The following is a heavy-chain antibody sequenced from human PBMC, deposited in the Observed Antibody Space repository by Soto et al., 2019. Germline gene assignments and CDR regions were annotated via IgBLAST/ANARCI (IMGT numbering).Heavy chain of an antibody. D-gene: IGHD2-21*02. CDR1: GGSISSGGYS. V-gene: IGHV4-30-2*01. CDR2: IYHSGST. Sequence: QLQLQESGSGLVKPSQTLSLTCAVSGGSISSGGYSWSWIRQPPGKGLEWIGYIYHSGSTYYNPSLKSRVTISVDRSKNQFSLKLSSVAAADTAVYYCARGCGDCGGDCYSEWGQGTLVIVSS. J-gene: IGHJ4*02. CDR3: ARGCGDCGGDCYSE.